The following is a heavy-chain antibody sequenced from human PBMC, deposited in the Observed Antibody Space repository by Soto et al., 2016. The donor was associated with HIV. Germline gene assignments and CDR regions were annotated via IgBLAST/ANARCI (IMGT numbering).Heavy chain of an antibody. J-gene: IGHJ4*02. D-gene: IGHD3-22*01. Sequence: QVQLVQSGAEVKKPGASVKVSCKASGYTFTSYGISWVRQAPGRGLEWMGWISAYNGNRNYAQKLQGRVTMTTDISTSTAYMELRSLRSDDTAVYYCARGPYYYDSSGYFSPGDYWGQGTLVTVSS. V-gene: IGHV1-18*01. CDR2: ISAYNGNR. CDR1: GYTFTSYG. CDR3: ARGPYYYDSSGYFSPGDY.